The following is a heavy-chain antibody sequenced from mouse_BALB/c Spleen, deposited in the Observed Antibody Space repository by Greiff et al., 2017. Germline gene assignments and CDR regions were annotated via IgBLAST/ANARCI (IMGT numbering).Heavy chain of an antibody. CDR3: ARSYCGSGYYAMDY. CDR2: ISSGSSTI. D-gene: IGHD1-1*01. CDR1: GFTFSSFG. J-gene: IGHJ4*01. Sequence: EVKVIESGGGLVQPGGSRKLSCAASGFTFSSFGMHWVRQAPEKGLEWVAYISSGSSTIYYADTVKGRFTISRDTPKNTLFLQMTSLRSEDTAMYDCARSYCGSGYYAMDYWGQGTSVTVSA. V-gene: IGHV5-17*02.